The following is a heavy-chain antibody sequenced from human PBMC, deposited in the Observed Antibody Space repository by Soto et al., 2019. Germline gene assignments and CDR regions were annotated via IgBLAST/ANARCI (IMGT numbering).Heavy chain of an antibody. J-gene: IGHJ4*02. CDR1: GFTFRSYA. Sequence: QVQLVESGGGVVQPGRSLRLSCAASGFTFRSYAMHWVRQAPGKGLEWVAVLSYDGNYKYYADSVRGRFTISRDNSKNTLFLQMNSLRAEDTAVYYCARDDDVTAVGLDYWGQGTLVTVSS. CDR3: ARDDDVTAVGLDY. CDR2: LSYDGNYK. V-gene: IGHV3-30-3*01. D-gene: IGHD1-20*01.